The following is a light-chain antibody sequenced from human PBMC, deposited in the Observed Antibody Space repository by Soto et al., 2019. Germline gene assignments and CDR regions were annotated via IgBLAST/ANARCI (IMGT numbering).Light chain of an antibody. CDR3: CSYAGSTTQTYV. CDR2: EVS. Sequence: HSALTNPASVSWFPGPSVTISCNGTHSDVWSYNLVSWYQQHPGKAPKVIIYEVSERPSGVSDRFSGSKSGNTASLMISGLQAEDEADYYCCSYAGSTTQTYVFGSGTKVTVL. V-gene: IGLV2-23*02. J-gene: IGLJ1*01. CDR1: HSDVWSYNL.